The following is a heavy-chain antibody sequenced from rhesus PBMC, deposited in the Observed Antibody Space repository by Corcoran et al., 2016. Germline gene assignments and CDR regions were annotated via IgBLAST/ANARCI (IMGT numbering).Heavy chain of an antibody. V-gene: IGHV4-169*02. CDR3: ASTGMEDS. Sequence: QLQLQESGPGLVKPSETLSVTCAVSGGSISSSYWSWIRQAPGKGLEWIGYIYGSGSSTNYNPSLKCRVTLSVDTSKNQLSLKLSSVTAADTAVYYCASTGMEDSWGQGVVVTVSS. CDR2: IYGSGSST. D-gene: IGHD1-1-1*01. CDR1: GGSISSSY. J-gene: IGHJ6*01.